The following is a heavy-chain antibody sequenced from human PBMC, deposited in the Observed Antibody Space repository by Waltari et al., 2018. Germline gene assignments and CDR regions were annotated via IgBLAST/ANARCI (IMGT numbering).Heavy chain of an antibody. V-gene: IGHV4-4*07. CDR3: ARTTGARHDAFDI. CDR1: DYSIVSFY. J-gene: IGHJ3*02. D-gene: IGHD1-1*01. CDR2: IYTSGST. Sequence: QVQLQESGRRLVKTSETLSLTCSFSDYSIVSFYWSWIRQTAGKGLEWLGHIYTSGSTDYNPSLRGRVSMSIDNSRNQFSLNLISVTTADTAIYYCARTTGARHDAFDIWGQGTLVTVSS.